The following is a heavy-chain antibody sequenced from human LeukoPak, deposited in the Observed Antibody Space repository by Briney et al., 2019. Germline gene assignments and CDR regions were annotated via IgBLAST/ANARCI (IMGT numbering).Heavy chain of an antibody. V-gene: IGHV4-59*08. J-gene: IGHJ4*02. D-gene: IGHD5-18*01. CDR2: IYYSGST. Sequence: PSETLSLTCTVSGGSISSYYWSWIRQPPGKGLEWIGYIYYSGSTNYNPSLKSQVTISVDTSKNQFSLNLSSVTAPGTAVYYCARQSSYGSPLDYWGRGTLVTVSS. CDR1: GGSISSYY. CDR3: ARQSSYGSPLDY.